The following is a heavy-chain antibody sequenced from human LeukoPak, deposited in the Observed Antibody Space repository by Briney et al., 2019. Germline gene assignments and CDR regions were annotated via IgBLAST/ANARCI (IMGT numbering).Heavy chain of an antibody. V-gene: IGHV1-46*01. J-gene: IGHJ4*02. CDR3: ARDRGYYDSSGYPGYYFDY. Sequence: ASVKVSCKVSGYTLTELSMHWVRQAPGKGLEWMGIINPSGGSTSYAQKFQGRVTITRDTSASTAYMELSSLRSEDMAVYYCARDRGYYDSSGYPGYYFDYWGQGTLVTVSS. CDR2: INPSGGST. CDR1: GYTLTELS. D-gene: IGHD3-22*01.